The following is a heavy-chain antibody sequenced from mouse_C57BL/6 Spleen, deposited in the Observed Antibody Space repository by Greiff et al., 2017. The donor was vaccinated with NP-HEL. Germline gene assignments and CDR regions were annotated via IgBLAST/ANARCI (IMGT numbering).Heavy chain of an antibody. J-gene: IGHJ4*01. CDR1: GYTFTSYW. CDR3: ARSKLLRDYYAMDY. V-gene: IGHV1-69*01. D-gene: IGHD1-1*01. Sequence: VQLQQPGAELVMPGASVKLSCKASGYTFTSYWMHWVKQRPGQGLEWIGEIDPSDSYTNYNQKFKGKSTLTVDKSSSTAYMQLSSLTSEDSAVYYCARSKLLRDYYAMDYWGQGTSVTVSS. CDR2: IDPSDSYT.